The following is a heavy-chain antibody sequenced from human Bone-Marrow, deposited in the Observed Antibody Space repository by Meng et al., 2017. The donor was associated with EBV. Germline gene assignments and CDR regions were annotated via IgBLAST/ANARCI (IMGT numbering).Heavy chain of an antibody. CDR3: AKDLFSSGWYDFDY. CDR2: ISGAGTT. J-gene: IGHJ4*02. V-gene: IGHV3-23*04. D-gene: IGHD6-19*01. Sequence: GQLGESGGGLVQRGGSRILPCAASGFTWSTRAMSGVRQAPGKGLEWVSAISGAGTTHYIDSVKGRFTISRDSSRNTLYLQMDSLRAEDTAIYYCAKDLFSSGWYDFDYWGQGTLVTVSS. CDR1: GFTWSTRA.